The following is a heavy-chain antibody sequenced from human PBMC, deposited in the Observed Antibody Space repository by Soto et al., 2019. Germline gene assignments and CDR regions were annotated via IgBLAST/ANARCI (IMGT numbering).Heavy chain of an antibody. V-gene: IGHV3-73*02. CDR3: TNAVTGTGYFCYGMDV. Sequence: EVQLVESGGGVVQPGGSLKLSCAASGFTFSGSAMHWVRQASGKGLEWVGRIRSEANSYATAYAASVKGRFTISRDDSKNTAYVQMNSLKVEDTAVYYCTNAVTGTGYFCYGMDVWGQGTTVTVSS. D-gene: IGHD1-1*01. J-gene: IGHJ6*02. CDR1: GFTFSGSA. CDR2: IRSEANSYAT.